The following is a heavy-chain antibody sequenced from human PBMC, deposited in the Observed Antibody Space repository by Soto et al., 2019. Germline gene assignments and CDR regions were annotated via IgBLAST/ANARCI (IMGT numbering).Heavy chain of an antibody. CDR1: GGSFSGYY. CDR2: INHSGST. Sequence: SETLSLTCAVYGGSFSGYYWSWIRQPPGKGLEWIGEINHSGSTNYNPSLKSRVTISVDTSKNQFSLKLSSVTAADTAVYYCARGRRIAARPHYYYYYMDVWGKGTKVTVSS. CDR3: ARGRRIAARPHYYYYYMDV. D-gene: IGHD6-6*01. V-gene: IGHV4-34*01. J-gene: IGHJ6*03.